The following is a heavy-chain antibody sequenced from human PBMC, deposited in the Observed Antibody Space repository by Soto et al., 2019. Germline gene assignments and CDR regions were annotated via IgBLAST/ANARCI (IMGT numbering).Heavy chain of an antibody. Sequence: GASVKVSCKASGYTFTSYYMHWVRQAPGQGLEWMGIINPSGGSTSYAQKFQGRVTMTRDTSTSTVYMGLSSLRSEDTAVYYCARDGRGYSGYDSSLAYYYYMDVWGKGTTVTVSS. J-gene: IGHJ6*03. CDR2: INPSGGST. CDR1: GYTFTSYY. V-gene: IGHV1-46*03. CDR3: ARDGRGYSGYDSSLAYYYYMDV. D-gene: IGHD5-12*01.